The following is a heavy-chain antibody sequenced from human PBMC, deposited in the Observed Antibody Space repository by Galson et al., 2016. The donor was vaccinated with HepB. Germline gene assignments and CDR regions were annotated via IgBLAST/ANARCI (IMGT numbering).Heavy chain of an antibody. V-gene: IGHV1-69*13. CDR1: GGTFSRYL. D-gene: IGHD1-7*01. CDR2: IIPLYGSA. J-gene: IGHJ4*02. CDR3: ARDGSGTRLFDY. Sequence: SVKVSCKASGGTFSRYLINWVRQAPGQGLEWMGGIIPLYGSANYAQKLQGRVTITADESTSTAYMEVNSLRSEDTAVYYCARDGSGTRLFDYWGQGTLVTVSS.